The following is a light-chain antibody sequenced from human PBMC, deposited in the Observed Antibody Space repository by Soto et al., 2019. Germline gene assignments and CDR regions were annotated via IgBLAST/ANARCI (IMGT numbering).Light chain of an antibody. CDR2: EVS. V-gene: IGLV2-23*02. J-gene: IGLJ1*01. Sequence: QSALTQPASVSGSPGQSITISCTGTSSDVGSYNFVSWYQHHPGKVPKLMIYEVSKWPSGVSNRFSGSKSGNTASLTSSGLQAEDEADYYCCSYASSDTYVFGTGTKLTVL. CDR1: SSDVGSYNF. CDR3: CSYASSDTYV.